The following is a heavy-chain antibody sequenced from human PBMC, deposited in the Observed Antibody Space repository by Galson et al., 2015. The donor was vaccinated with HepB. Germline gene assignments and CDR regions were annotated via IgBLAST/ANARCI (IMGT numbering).Heavy chain of an antibody. V-gene: IGHV3-48*02. D-gene: IGHD3-16*01. J-gene: IGHJ4*02. Sequence: SLRLSCAASGFTFSSYSINWVRQAPGKGLEWVSYISSSSSTIFYADSVKGRLTISRDNANNSLYLQMNSLRDEDTAVYYCARGISYGGGAFDYWGQGTLVTVSS. CDR1: GFTFSSYS. CDR3: ARGISYGGGAFDY. CDR2: ISSSSSTI.